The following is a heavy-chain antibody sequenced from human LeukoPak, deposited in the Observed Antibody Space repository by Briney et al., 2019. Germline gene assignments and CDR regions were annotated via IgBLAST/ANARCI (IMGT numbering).Heavy chain of an antibody. D-gene: IGHD4-17*01. Sequence: PGGSLRLSSAASGLIFDDYGMSWVSPAPGKGLEWVSGINWNGGSTVYADSVKGRFSISRDPAKHSLYLQMNSLRAEDTAMYYCARPMTTVTTPLRDRFAAPVHRNYYYYYMDVWGKGTTVTVSS. J-gene: IGHJ6*03. CDR3: ARPMTTVTTPLRDRFAAPVHRNYYYYYMDV. CDR2: INWNGGST. V-gene: IGHV3-20*04. CDR1: GLIFDDYG.